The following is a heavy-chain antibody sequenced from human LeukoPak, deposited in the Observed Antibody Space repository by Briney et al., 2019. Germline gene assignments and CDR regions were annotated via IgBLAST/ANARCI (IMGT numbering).Heavy chain of an antibody. CDR2: VSYTRIAT. Sequence: GGSLRLSCAASGFTFSSFALSWVRQAPGKGLEWVSGVSYTRIATYYADSVKGRFTISRDDSQNILYLQMNGLRAEDTAVYYCATVKVDIVFTNYYYGMDVWGQGTTVTVSS. D-gene: IGHD5/OR15-5a*01. CDR3: ATVKVDIVFTNYYYGMDV. J-gene: IGHJ6*02. V-gene: IGHV3-23*05. CDR1: GFTFSSFA.